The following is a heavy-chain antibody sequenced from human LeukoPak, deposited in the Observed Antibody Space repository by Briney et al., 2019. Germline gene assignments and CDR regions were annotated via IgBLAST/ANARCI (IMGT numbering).Heavy chain of an antibody. D-gene: IGHD3-22*01. Sequence: GASVKVSCKASGYTFTSYYMHWVRQAPGQGLEWMGIINPSGGGTSYAQKFQGRVTMTRDTSTSTVYMELSSLRSEDTAVYYCARDRMASSGYYYSIDYWGQGTLVTVSS. CDR3: ARDRMASSGYYYSIDY. CDR1: GYTFTSYY. CDR2: INPSGGGT. V-gene: IGHV1-46*01. J-gene: IGHJ4*02.